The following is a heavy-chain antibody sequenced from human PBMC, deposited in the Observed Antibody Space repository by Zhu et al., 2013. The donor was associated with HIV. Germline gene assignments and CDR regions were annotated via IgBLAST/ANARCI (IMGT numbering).Heavy chain of an antibody. Sequence: QVQLVQSGAEVKKPGASVKVSCKASGYTFTSYGISWVRQAPGQGLEWMGWISAYNGNTNYAQKLQGRVTMTTDTSTSTAYMEVRSLKSDDTAVYFCARSFSGYSENYMFDYWGQGTLVTVSS. V-gene: IGHV1-18*01. J-gene: IGHJ4*02. D-gene: IGHD5-18*01. CDR2: ISAYNGNT. CDR1: GYTFTSYG. CDR3: ARSFSGYSENYMFDY.